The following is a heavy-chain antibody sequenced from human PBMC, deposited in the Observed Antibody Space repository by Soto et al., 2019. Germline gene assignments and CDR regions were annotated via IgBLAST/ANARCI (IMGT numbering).Heavy chain of an antibody. CDR2: ISSSSSYI. CDR1: GFTFSRYS. CDR3: ARGGLRFLEWPFDY. J-gene: IGHJ4*02. Sequence: GGSLRLSCAASGFTFSRYSMNWVRQAPGKGLEWVSSISSSSSYIYYADSVKGRFTISRDNAKNSLYLQMNSLRAEDTAVYYCARGGLRFLEWPFDYWGQGTLVTVSS. D-gene: IGHD3-3*01. V-gene: IGHV3-21*01.